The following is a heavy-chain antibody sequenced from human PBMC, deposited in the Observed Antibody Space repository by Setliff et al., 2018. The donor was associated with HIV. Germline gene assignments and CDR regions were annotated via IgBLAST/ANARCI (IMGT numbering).Heavy chain of an antibody. V-gene: IGHV3-30*02. CDR3: AKDHGSSWYYFDY. Sequence: PGGSLRLSCAASGFTFSSYGMHWVRQAPGKGLEWVAFIRYDGSNKYYADSVKGRFTISRDNSKNTLYLQMNSLRAEDTAVYYCAKDHGSSWYYFDYWGQGTLATVSS. CDR1: GFTFSSYG. D-gene: IGHD6-13*01. CDR2: IRYDGSNK. J-gene: IGHJ4*02.